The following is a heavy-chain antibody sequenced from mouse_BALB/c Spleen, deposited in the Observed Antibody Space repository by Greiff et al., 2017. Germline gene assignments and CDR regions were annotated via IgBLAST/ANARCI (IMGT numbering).Heavy chain of an antibody. Sequence: EVQGVESGGGLVKPGGSLKLSCAASGFAFSSYDMSWVRQTPEKRLEWVAYISSGGGSTYYPDTVKGRFTISRDNAKNTLYLQMSSLKSEDTAMYYCARREVYYFDYWGQGTTLTVSS. J-gene: IGHJ2*01. CDR1: GFAFSSYD. CDR2: ISSGGGST. V-gene: IGHV5-12-1*01. CDR3: ARREVYYFDY.